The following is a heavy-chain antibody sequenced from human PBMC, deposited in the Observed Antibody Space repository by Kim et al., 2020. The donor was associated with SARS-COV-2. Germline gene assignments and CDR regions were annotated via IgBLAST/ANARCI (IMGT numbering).Heavy chain of an antibody. Sequence: GGSLRLSCAASGPGFSSHCMNWVRQAPGQGLEWVAMIWYDGSQKYYTDSVKGRFTISRDNSRNTLYLQMNSLRDDDTAVYYCARYYGDKRAFDIWGQGTTVTVSP. J-gene: IGHJ3*02. CDR1: GPGFSSHC. CDR3: ARYYGDKRAFDI. V-gene: IGHV3-33*01. CDR2: IWYDGSQK. D-gene: IGHD3-16*01.